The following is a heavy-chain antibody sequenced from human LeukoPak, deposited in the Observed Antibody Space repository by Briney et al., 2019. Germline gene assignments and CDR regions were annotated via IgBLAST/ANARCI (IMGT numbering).Heavy chain of an antibody. V-gene: IGHV4-39*02. J-gene: IGHJ6*02. D-gene: IGHD4-23*01. CDR1: GGSISSISSNNYH. CDR2: IYYSGST. CDR3: AREMGVVTAHGVDV. Sequence: SETLSLTCIVSGGSISSISSNNYHWGWIRQPPGKGLEWIGSIYYSGSTYYNPSLKSRVTISVDTSKNQFSLKLSSVTAADTALYYCAREMGVVTAHGVDVWGQGTTVTVSS.